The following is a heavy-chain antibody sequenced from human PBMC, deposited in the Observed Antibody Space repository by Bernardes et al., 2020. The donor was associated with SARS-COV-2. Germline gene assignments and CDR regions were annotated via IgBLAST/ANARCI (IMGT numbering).Heavy chain of an antibody. V-gene: IGHV3-21*01. CDR3: VREAEYCSGGSCYPDTFDI. Sequence: GWSLRLSCAASGFTFSTYVMNWVRQAPGKGLEWVSSISGSSSYMYYADSVKGRFTISRDNAKNSLYLQVNSLRVEDTAVYYCVREAEYCSGGSCYPDTFDIWGQGTMVTVSS. CDR2: ISGSSSYM. D-gene: IGHD2-15*01. CDR1: GFTFSTYV. J-gene: IGHJ3*02.